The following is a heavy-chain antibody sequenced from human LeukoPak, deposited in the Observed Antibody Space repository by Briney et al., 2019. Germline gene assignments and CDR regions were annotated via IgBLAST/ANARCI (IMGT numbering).Heavy chain of an antibody. CDR1: GGSIGTYY. J-gene: IGHJ6*03. D-gene: IGHD3-16*02. CDR2: IYVTGT. Sequence: SETLSLTCTVSGGSIGTYYWSWIRQSPGKGLEWIGYIYVTGTRYNPYLQSRVTISVDRSRNQFFLKMTSVTAADTAVYYCARHIGGGIEDMDVWGKGTKVIVSS. CDR3: ARHIGGGIEDMDV. V-gene: IGHV4-59*08.